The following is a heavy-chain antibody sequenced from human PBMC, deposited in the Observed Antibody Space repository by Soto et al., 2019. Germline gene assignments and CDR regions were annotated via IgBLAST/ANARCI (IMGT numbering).Heavy chain of an antibody. CDR1: GFTFSSYS. D-gene: IGHD2-21*02. CDR2: ISSSSSYI. V-gene: IGHV3-21*01. J-gene: IGHJ5*02. CDR3: ARGDREPVLGFDP. Sequence: EVQLVESGGGLVKPGGSLRLSCAASGFTFSSYSMNWVRQAPGKGLEWVSSISSSSSYIYYADSVKGRFTISRDNAKNSLCLQMNSLRAEDTAVYYCARGDREPVLGFDPWGQGALVTVSS.